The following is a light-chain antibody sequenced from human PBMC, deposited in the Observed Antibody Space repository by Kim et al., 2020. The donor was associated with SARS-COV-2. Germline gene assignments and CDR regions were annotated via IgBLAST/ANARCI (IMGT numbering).Light chain of an antibody. CDR2: AAS. Sequence: AIRMTQSPSSFSASIGDRVTITCRASQDISSYLAWYQQKPGKAPKLLIYAASTLQSGVPSRFSGSGSGTDFSLTISCLQSEDFATYYCQQYYNYPPYTFGQGTKLEI. CDR3: QQYYNYPPYT. V-gene: IGKV1-8*01. J-gene: IGKJ2*01. CDR1: QDISSY.